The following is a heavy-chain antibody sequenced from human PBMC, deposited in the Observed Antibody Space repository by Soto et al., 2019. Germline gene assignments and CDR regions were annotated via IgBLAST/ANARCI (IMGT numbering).Heavy chain of an antibody. D-gene: IGHD2-2*03. CDR3: ARDGYCVSSSCYFLPDV. V-gene: IGHV3-48*02. J-gene: IGHJ6*02. Sequence: EVQLVESGGDLVQPGGSLRLSCVASGFTFSSYGMNWVRQGPGKGLEWLSSISKSGTTTYYADSVKGRFTVSRDNAKNSLYLRMNSLRDEDMAVYYCARDGYCVSSSCYFLPDVWGQGTTVTVSS. CDR2: ISKSGTTT. CDR1: GFTFSSYG.